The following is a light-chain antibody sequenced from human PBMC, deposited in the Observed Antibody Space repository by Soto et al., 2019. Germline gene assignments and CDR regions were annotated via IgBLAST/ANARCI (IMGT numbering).Light chain of an antibody. CDR1: QSVGSH. CDR2: GAS. CDR3: QQDDNWPPFT. J-gene: IGKJ3*01. V-gene: IGKV3-15*01. Sequence: EIVMTQSPVTLSVSPGERATLSCRASQSVGSHLAWDQQRPGQPPRLLIYGASYRATGIPPSFSGSGSGTDVALTISSMQSEDFAVNYCQQDDNWPPFTFGPGTKVDIK.